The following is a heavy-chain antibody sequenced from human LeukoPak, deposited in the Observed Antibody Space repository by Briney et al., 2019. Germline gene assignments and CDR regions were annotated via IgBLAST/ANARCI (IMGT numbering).Heavy chain of an antibody. Sequence: GGSLRLSCAASGFSFSSQVMGWVRQAPGKGLEWVSGIDYSGTNTDYADSVKGRFTISRDNSKNTLYLQINSLRAEDTAVYYCAKDARRTSGWYYFDYWGRGSLVTVSS. J-gene: IGHJ4*02. CDR2: IDYSGTNT. CDR1: GFSFSSQV. CDR3: AKDARRTSGWYYFDY. V-gene: IGHV3-23*01. D-gene: IGHD6-19*01.